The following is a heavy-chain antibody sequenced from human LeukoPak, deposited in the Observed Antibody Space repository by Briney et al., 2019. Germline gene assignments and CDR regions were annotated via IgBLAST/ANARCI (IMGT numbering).Heavy chain of an antibody. V-gene: IGHV1-58*02. J-gene: IGHJ6*03. CDR3: ARGCKDSSGYYGYYYYMDV. CDR1: GFTFTSSA. Sequence: ASVKVSCKASGFTFTSSAMQWVRQARGQRLEWIGWIVVGSGNTNYAQKFQERVTITRDMSTSTAYMELSSLRSEDTAVYYCARGCKDSSGYYGYYYYMDVWGKGTTVTISS. CDR2: IVVGSGNT. D-gene: IGHD3-22*01.